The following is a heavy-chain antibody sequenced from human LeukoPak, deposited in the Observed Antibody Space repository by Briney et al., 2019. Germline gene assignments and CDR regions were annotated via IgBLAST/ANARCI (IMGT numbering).Heavy chain of an antibody. Sequence: PSETLSLTCSVSGGSITVYYWNWIRRPPGKGLEWIGSIYYSGSTYYNPSLKSRVTISVDTSKNQFSLKLSSVTAADTAVYYCARHGDIVVVPLENWGQGTLVTVSS. CDR3: ARHGDIVVVPLEN. J-gene: IGHJ4*02. V-gene: IGHV4-39*01. CDR2: IYYSGST. D-gene: IGHD2-2*01. CDR1: GGSITVYY.